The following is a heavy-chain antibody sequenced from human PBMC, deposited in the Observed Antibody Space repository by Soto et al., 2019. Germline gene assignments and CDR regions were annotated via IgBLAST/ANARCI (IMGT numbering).Heavy chain of an antibody. D-gene: IGHD5-12*01. Sequence: QVQLVQSGAEVKKPGASVKVSCKASGYTFTSSGISWVRQAPGQGPEWMGWISSYNGNTNYAQTFQGRVTMTTDTSASTAYRKRRRLRSAETGVYYCAREGVAANFYYGMDFWGQGTPVTVSS. V-gene: IGHV1-18*01. CDR1: GYTFTSSG. CDR2: ISSYNGNT. J-gene: IGHJ6*02. CDR3: AREGVAANFYYGMDF.